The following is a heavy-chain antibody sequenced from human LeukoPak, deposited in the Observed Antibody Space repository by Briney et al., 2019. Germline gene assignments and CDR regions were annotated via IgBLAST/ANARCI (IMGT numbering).Heavy chain of an antibody. Sequence: GASVKVSCKASGYTFTNYDINWVRQAPGQGLEWMGWMNPHSANTGYAQKFQGRVTMTRNTSISTAYMELSSLRSEDTAVYYCARVNGSSSSCRYKSLDYWGQGTLVTVSS. J-gene: IGHJ4*02. CDR1: GYTFTNYD. CDR2: MNPHSANT. V-gene: IGHV1-8*01. D-gene: IGHD2-2*01. CDR3: ARVNGSSSSCRYKSLDY.